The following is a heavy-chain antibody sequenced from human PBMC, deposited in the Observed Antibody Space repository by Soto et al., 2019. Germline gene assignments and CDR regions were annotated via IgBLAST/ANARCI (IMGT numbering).Heavy chain of an antibody. CDR1: GFTFSTYW. CDR3: VRHDFGLGIDY. J-gene: IGHJ4*02. CDR2: IDNDGIST. V-gene: IGHV3-74*01. D-gene: IGHD1-1*01. Sequence: EVQLVESGGGLVQPGGSLRLSCAASGFTFSTYWMHWVRQVPGKGLVWVSHIDNDGISTTYADSVKGRITISRDNGKKTLYLQMNSLRAEDTAVYYCVRHDFGLGIDYWGLGTLVTVSS.